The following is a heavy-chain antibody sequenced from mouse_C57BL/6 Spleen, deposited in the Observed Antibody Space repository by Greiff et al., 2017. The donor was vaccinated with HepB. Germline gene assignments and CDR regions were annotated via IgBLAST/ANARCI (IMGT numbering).Heavy chain of an antibody. J-gene: IGHJ3*01. Sequence: VQLQQSGAELVRPGASVKLSCKASGYTFTDYYINWVKQRPGQGLEWIARIYPGSGNTYYNEKFKGKATLTAEKSSSTAYMQLSSLTSEDSAVYFCAWNYYGSSYGFAYWGQGTLVTVSA. D-gene: IGHD1-1*01. CDR2: IYPGSGNT. CDR3: AWNYYGSSYGFAY. V-gene: IGHV1-76*01. CDR1: GYTFTDYY.